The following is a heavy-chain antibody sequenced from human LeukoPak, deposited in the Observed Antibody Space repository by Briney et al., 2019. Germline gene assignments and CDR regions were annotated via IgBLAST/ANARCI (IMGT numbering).Heavy chain of an antibody. Sequence: QPGGSLRLSCAASGFTFSSYEMNWVRQAPGKGLEWVSYISSSGSTIYYADSVKGRFTISRDNAKNSLYLQMNSLRAEDTAVYYCARDYYYGNGGYYYYYMDVWGKGTTVTISS. CDR2: ISSSGSTI. J-gene: IGHJ6*03. CDR1: GFTFSSYE. V-gene: IGHV3-48*03. CDR3: ARDYYYGNGGYYYYYMDV. D-gene: IGHD3-10*01.